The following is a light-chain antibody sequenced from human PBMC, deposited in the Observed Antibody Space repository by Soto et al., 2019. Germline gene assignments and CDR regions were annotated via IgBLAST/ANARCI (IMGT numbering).Light chain of an antibody. CDR1: QSISRQ. CDR3: LQYQRYWT. Sequence: DIQMTQSPSTLSASVGDRVSITCRASQSISRQLAWYQQTPGKAPNLLIYQASNLETGVPSRFTGSGSGTEFTLTISSLQPYDLATYYCLQYQRYWTFGQGTKVDVK. J-gene: IGKJ1*01. V-gene: IGKV1-5*03. CDR2: QAS.